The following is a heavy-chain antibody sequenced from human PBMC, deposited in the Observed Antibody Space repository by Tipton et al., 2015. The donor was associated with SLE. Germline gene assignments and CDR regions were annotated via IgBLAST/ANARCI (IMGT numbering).Heavy chain of an antibody. Sequence: TLSLTCTVSGGSISSSSYYWGWIRQPPGKGLEWIGSIYHSGSTNYNPSLKSRVTISVDTSKNQFSLKLSSVTAADTAVYYCARVRAFDIWGQGTMVTVSS. J-gene: IGHJ3*02. V-gene: IGHV4-39*07. CDR2: IYHSGST. CDR1: GGSISSSSYY. CDR3: ARVRAFDI.